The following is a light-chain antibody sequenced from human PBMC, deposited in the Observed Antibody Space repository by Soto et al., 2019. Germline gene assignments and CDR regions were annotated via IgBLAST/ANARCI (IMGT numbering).Light chain of an antibody. Sequence: DIQMTQSPSSVSASVGDRVTITCRASQGIGGWLAWYQQKPGKAPKLLIYSASNLHSGVPSRFGGSGSGTEFTLTISSLQHEDFATYYCQQASRFPITFGQGTRLEIK. CDR2: SAS. CDR1: QGIGGW. CDR3: QQASRFPIT. J-gene: IGKJ5*01. V-gene: IGKV1-12*01.